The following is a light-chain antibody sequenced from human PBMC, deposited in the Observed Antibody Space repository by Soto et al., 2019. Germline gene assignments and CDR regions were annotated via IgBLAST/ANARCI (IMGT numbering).Light chain of an antibody. J-gene: IGLJ2*01. Sequence: QSVLTQPASVSGSPGQSITISCTGTSSDVGGYNYVSWYQQHPGKAPKLMIYDVSNRPSGVCNRFSGSQSGNTASLTISGLQAEDEADYYCSSYTSSSTDVVFGGGTKVTVL. CDR1: SSDVGGYNY. CDR3: SSYTSSSTDVV. V-gene: IGLV2-14*01. CDR2: DVS.